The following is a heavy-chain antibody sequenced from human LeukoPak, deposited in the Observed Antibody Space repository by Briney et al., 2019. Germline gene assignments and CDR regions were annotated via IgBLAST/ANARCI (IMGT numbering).Heavy chain of an antibody. CDR2: IYHSGRT. D-gene: IGHD6-19*01. Sequence: SSETLSLTCAVSGRSISSSNGWSWVRQPPGKGLEWSGEIYHSGRTNYNPSLKSRVTISVDKSKNQFSLKLSSVTAADTAVYYCARVRSVAGTYYFDYWGQGTLVTVSS. V-gene: IGHV4-4*02. J-gene: IGHJ4*02. CDR1: GRSISSSNG. CDR3: ARVRSVAGTYYFDY.